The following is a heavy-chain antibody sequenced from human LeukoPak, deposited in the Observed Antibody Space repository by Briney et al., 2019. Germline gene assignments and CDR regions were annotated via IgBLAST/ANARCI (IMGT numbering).Heavy chain of an antibody. CDR1: GFTFSSYG. CDR3: ARDLSSSWFKFDY. Sequence: GGSLRLSCAASGFTFSSYGMHWVRQAPGKGLEWVAFIRYDGSNKYYADSVKGRFTISRDNSKNTLYLQMNSLRGEDTAVYFCARDLSSSWFKFDYWGQGTLVTVSS. D-gene: IGHD6-13*01. V-gene: IGHV3-30*02. J-gene: IGHJ4*02. CDR2: IRYDGSNK.